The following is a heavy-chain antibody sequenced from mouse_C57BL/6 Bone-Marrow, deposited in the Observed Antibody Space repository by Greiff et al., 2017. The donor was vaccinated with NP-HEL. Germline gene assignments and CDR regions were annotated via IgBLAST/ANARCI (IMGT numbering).Heavy chain of an antibody. V-gene: IGHV1-5*01. CDR1: GYTFTSYW. CDR3: TGKGIYYYGSTYFDY. Sequence: VQLQQSGTVLARPGASVKMSCKTSGYTFTSYWMHWVKQRPGQGLEWIGVIYPGNSDTSYNQKFKGKAKLTAVTSASTAYMELSSLTNEDSAVYYCTGKGIYYYGSTYFDYWGQGTTLTVSS. CDR2: IYPGNSDT. D-gene: IGHD1-1*01. J-gene: IGHJ2*01.